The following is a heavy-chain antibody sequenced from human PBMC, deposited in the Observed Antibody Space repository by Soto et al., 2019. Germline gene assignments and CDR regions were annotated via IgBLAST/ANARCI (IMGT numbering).Heavy chain of an antibody. Sequence: GGSLRLSCAASGFTFSDYYMNWIRQAPGKGLEWVSYISSGGSTIYYADSVKGRFTISRDNAKKSLYLQMNSLRAEDTAVYYCATSPHCSSTSCPGTSNWFDPWGQGTLVTVSS. J-gene: IGHJ5*02. CDR2: ISSGGSTI. V-gene: IGHV3-11*04. CDR3: ATSPHCSSTSCPGTSNWFDP. CDR1: GFTFSDYY. D-gene: IGHD2-2*01.